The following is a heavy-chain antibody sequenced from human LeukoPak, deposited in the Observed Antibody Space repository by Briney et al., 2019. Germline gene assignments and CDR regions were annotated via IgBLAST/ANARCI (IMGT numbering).Heavy chain of an antibody. D-gene: IGHD3-22*01. CDR3: ARDPDDSSGYYR. V-gene: IGHV1-24*01. Sequence: ASVKVSCKVSGYTLTELSMHWVRQAPRKGLEWMGGFDPEDGETIYAQKFQGRVTITADESTSTAYMELSSLRSEDTAVYYCARDPDDSSGYYRWGQGTLVTVSS. J-gene: IGHJ5*02. CDR2: FDPEDGET. CDR1: GYTLTELS.